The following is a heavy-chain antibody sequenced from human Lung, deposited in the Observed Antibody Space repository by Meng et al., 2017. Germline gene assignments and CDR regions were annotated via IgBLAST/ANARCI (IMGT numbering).Heavy chain of an antibody. CDR1: GGSISSRHW. V-gene: IGHV4-4*02. CDR3: VRRGLWLDPPNSDY. Sequence: QPQGQGWLPGPVKPSGTRSLTCAVSGGSISSRHWSSWVRQPPGKGLEWIGENYPRGSTNNNQPLKRGVTISVDKSKNQFSLKLGSVTAAHTAVYYCVRRGLWLDPPNSDYWGQGTLVTVSS. CDR2: NYPRGST. J-gene: IGHJ4*02. D-gene: IGHD6-19*01.